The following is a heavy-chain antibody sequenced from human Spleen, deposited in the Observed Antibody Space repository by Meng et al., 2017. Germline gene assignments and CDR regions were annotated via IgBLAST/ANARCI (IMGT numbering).Heavy chain of an antibody. D-gene: IGHD3-10*01. J-gene: IGHJ6*02. CDR1: GFSLSTSGMC. Sequence: SGPTLVKPTQTLTLTCTFSGFSLSTSGMCVSWVRQPPGKALEWLALIDWDDDKYYNTSLKTRLTISKDTPKNQVVLTMTNMDPVDTATYYCARMYGSGRHYNVIGYYGMDVWGQGTTVTVSS. CDR2: IDWDDDK. V-gene: IGHV2-70*13. CDR3: ARMYGSGRHYNVIGYYGMDV.